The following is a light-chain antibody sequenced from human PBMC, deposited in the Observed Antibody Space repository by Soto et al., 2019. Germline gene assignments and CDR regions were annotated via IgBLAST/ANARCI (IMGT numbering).Light chain of an antibody. V-gene: IGKV3-20*01. CDR1: QSVSSNY. Sequence: EIVLTQSPGTLSLSPGERATLSCRASQSVSSNYLAWYQQKPGQAPRLLIYGASSRATGIPDGFSGSGSGTDFTLTISRLEPEDFAVYYCQQYGSSPRYTFGQGTKLEIK. CDR2: GAS. CDR3: QQYGSSPRYT. J-gene: IGKJ2*01.